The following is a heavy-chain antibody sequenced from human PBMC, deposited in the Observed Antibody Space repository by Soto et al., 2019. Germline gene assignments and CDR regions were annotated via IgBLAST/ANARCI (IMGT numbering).Heavy chain of an antibody. J-gene: IGHJ5*02. CDR3: ARALPVAKGGFDP. V-gene: IGHV3-53*02. Sequence: EVQLVETGGGLIQPGGSVRLSCAASGFTVSNTYMTWVRQPPGKGLECVSVIYTAGGTNYADSVKGRFIISRDNSKNTLYLQMNSLRAEDTAVYYCARALPVAKGGFDPWGQGTLVTVFS. D-gene: IGHD2-2*01. CDR2: IYTAGGT. CDR1: GFTVSNTY.